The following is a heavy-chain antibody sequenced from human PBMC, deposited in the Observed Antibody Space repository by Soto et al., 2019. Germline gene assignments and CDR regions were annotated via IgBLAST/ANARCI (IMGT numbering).Heavy chain of an antibody. D-gene: IGHD3-22*01. J-gene: IGHJ6*02. V-gene: IGHV4-34*01. CDR2: IDHSGST. CDR1: GGSFSAYY. CDR3: ARTDRAIFYGMDV. Sequence: SETLSLTCAVYGGSFSAYYWSWIRQPPGKGLEWIGEIDHSGSTNYNPSLESRVTISVDTSKNQFSLKVSSVTAADTAVYHCARTDRAIFYGMDVWGRGTTVTVSS.